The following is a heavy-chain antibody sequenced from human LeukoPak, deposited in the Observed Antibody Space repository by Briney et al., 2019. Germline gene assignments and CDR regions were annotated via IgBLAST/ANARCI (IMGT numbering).Heavy chain of an antibody. D-gene: IGHD6-19*01. CDR2: ISGSGGST. CDR1: GFTFSSYA. CDR3: VRKGAVPILYYFDY. V-gene: IGHV3-23*01. Sequence: GGSLRLSCAASGFTFSSYAMSWVRQAPGKGLEWVSAISGSGGSTYYADSAKGRFTISRDNSKNTLYLQMNSLRAEDTAVYYCVRKGAVPILYYFDYWGQGTLVTVSS. J-gene: IGHJ4*02.